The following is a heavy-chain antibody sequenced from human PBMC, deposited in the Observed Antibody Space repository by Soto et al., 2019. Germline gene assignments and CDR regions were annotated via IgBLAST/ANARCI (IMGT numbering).Heavy chain of an antibody. CDR2: IFYDGYT. CDR1: GDSISGSPYY. Sequence: QVQLQESGPGLVMPSETLSLTCTVSGDSISGSPYYWGWIRQPPGQRLEWIGSIFYDGYTVYTPSLKTRVTISGDTSKNQFSLKLTSGAAAGTDTYFCARLQTAVPHYWGQGILVTVSS. D-gene: IGHD6-13*01. J-gene: IGHJ4*02. CDR3: ARLQTAVPHY. V-gene: IGHV4-39*01.